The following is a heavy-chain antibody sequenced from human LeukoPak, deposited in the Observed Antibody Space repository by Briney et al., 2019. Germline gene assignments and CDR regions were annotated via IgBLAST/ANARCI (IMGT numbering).Heavy chain of an antibody. J-gene: IGHJ4*02. CDR2: IYYSGST. CDR1: GGSISSSSSY. D-gene: IGHD3-3*01. Sequence: SETLSLTCSVSGGSISSSSSYWSWIRQPPGKGLEWIGYIYYSGSTNYNPSLKSRVTISVDTSKNQFSLKLTSVTAADTAVYYCARGFRYFDYWGQRTLVTVSS. CDR3: ARGFRYFDY. V-gene: IGHV4-61*01.